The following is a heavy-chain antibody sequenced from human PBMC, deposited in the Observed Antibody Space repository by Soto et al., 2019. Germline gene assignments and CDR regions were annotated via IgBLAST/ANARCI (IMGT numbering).Heavy chain of an antibody. CDR3: ARGGVSTRTFDY. V-gene: IGHV5-51*01. D-gene: IGHD3-3*01. CDR2: IYPGDSDT. J-gene: IGHJ4*02. CDR1: GYRFTSYW. Sequence: GESLKISCTVSGYRFTSYWIGWVRQMPGKGLEWMGIIYPGDSDTRYRPSFQGQVTISADKSISSAYLQWSSLRASDTAMYYCARGGVSTRTFDYWGQGTPVTVSS.